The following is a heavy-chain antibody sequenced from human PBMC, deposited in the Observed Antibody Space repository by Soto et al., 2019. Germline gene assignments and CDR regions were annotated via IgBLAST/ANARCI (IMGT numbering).Heavy chain of an antibody. Sequence: PGESLKISCKGSGYSFTSYWISWVRQMPGKGLEWMGRIDPSDSYTNYSPSFQGHVTISADKSISTAYLQWSSLKAADTAVYYCARVVSAELGYCSGGSCSGPTYFDYWGQGTLVTVSS. CDR3: ARVVSAELGYCSGGSCSGPTYFDY. V-gene: IGHV5-10-1*01. CDR2: IDPSDSYT. CDR1: GYSFTSYW. J-gene: IGHJ4*02. D-gene: IGHD2-15*01.